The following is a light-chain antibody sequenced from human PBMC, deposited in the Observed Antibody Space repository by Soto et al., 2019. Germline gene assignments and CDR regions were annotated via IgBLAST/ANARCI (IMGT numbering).Light chain of an antibody. CDR3: CSYAGSSTWV. CDR1: SSDVGSYNL. Sequence: QSVLTQPASVSGSPGQSITISCTGTSSDVGSYNLVSWYQQHPGKVPKIMIYEASKRPSGAPNRFSGSKSGNTASLTISGLQAEDEADYYCCSYAGSSTWVFGTGTKFTVL. V-gene: IGLV2-23*01. J-gene: IGLJ1*01. CDR2: EAS.